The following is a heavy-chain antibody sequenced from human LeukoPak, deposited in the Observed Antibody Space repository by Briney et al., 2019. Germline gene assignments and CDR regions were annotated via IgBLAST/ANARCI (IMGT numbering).Heavy chain of an antibody. CDR1: GASISNSNYY. Sequence: PSETLSLTCNVSGASISNSNYYWGWIRQPPGRGLEWIGCIFYVGKTYYKPSLKSRVTISLDTSKNQFSLKLNSVTAADTVVYYCATVSTYDSNGYPLDYWGQGTLVTVSS. V-gene: IGHV4-39*01. D-gene: IGHD3-22*01. CDR2: IFYVGKT. J-gene: IGHJ4*02. CDR3: ATVSTYDSNGYPLDY.